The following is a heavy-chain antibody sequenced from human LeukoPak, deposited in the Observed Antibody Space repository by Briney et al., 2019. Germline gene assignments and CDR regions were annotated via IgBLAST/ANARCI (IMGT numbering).Heavy chain of an antibody. D-gene: IGHD2-8*02. CDR3: ARRLPSLVVFDY. V-gene: IGHV5-51*01. CDR2: IYPGNSVT. J-gene: IGHJ4*02. Sequence: GESLKISCQGSGYTFSSYWIGWGRRIPGKGVEGMGIIYPGNSVTCYSPSFHGQTTISDDKSISTAYLQWSNLQTSDTAIYYCARRLPSLVVFDYWGQGTLVTVSS. CDR1: GYTFSSYW.